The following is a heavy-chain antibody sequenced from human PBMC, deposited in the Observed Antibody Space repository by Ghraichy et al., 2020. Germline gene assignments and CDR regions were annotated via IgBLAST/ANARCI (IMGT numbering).Heavy chain of an antibody. D-gene: IGHD1-26*01. J-gene: IGHJ6*02. CDR1: GFTFSSYS. CDR2: ISSSSSYI. V-gene: IGHV3-21*01. CDR3: ARPRDSGSYYYYGMDV. Sequence: GGSLRLSCAASGFTFSSYSMNWVRQAPGKGLEWVSSISSSSSYIYYADSVKGRFTISRDNAKNSLYLQMNSLRAEDTAVYYCARPRDSGSYYYYGMDVWGQGTTVTVSS.